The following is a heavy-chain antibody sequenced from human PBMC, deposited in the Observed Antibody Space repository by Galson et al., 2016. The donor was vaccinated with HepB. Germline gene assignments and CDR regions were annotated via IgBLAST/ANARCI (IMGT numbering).Heavy chain of an antibody. V-gene: IGHV1-46*01. CDR3: ARRSGIGGSYLGGYYYYMDV. CDR1: GYTFTTYY. CDR2: INPRDGST. D-gene: IGHD1-26*01. J-gene: IGHJ6*03. Sequence: SVKVSCKASGYTFTTYYMHWVRQAPGQGLEWMGIINPRDGSTSYAQKFQGRVTMTRDTSTNTSYMELSSLRSDDTAVYYCARRSGIGGSYLGGYYYYMDVWGKGTAVTVSS.